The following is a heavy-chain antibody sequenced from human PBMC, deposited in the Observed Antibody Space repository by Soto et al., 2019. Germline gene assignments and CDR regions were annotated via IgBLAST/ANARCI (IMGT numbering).Heavy chain of an antibody. CDR3: AKDLTMSSSWSDAFDI. J-gene: IGHJ3*02. CDR1: GFTFSSYA. Sequence: GGSLRLSCAASGFTFSSYAMSWVRQAPGKGLEWVSAISGSGGSTYYADSEKGRFTISIANSKNTLYLQMNSLRAEDTAVYYCAKDLTMSSSWSDAFDIWGQGTMVTVSS. V-gene: IGHV3-23*01. D-gene: IGHD6-13*01. CDR2: ISGSGGST.